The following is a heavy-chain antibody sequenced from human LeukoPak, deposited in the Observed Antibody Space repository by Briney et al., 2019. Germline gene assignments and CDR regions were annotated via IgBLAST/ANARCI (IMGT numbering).Heavy chain of an antibody. Sequence: ASVKVSCKASGYTFTGYYIHWVRQAPGPGLEWMGWISPHSGGTNYAQKLQGRVTMSRDTSITKAYMELSSLKSDDTAVYYCAREISSSGYYWGQGTLVTVSS. CDR1: GYTFTGYY. J-gene: IGHJ4*02. V-gene: IGHV1-2*02. CDR3: AREISSSGYY. D-gene: IGHD6-25*01. CDR2: ISPHSGGT.